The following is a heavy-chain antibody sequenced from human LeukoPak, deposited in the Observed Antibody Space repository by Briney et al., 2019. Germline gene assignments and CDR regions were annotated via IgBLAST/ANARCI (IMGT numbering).Heavy chain of an antibody. CDR1: GFIFRNYA. J-gene: IGHJ4*02. Sequence: GGSLRLSCAASGFIFRNYAMHWVRQAPGKGLEYVSAISSSGDNTYYGDSVKGRFTISRDNSKNTLSLQMRSLRVEDTAVYYCVREERGLAIDYWGQGTLVTVSS. CDR3: VREERGLAIDY. CDR2: ISSSGDNT. V-gene: IGHV3-64*02. D-gene: IGHD5-12*01.